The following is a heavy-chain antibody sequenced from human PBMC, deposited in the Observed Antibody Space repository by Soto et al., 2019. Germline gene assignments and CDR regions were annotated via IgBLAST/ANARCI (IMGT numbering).Heavy chain of an antibody. CDR2: IWYDGSNK. Sequence: GSLRLSCAASGFTFSSYGMHWVRQAPGKGLEWVAVIWYDGSNKYYADSVKGRFTISRDNSKNTLYLQMNSLRAEDTAVYYCARDLKPYYYYYYGMDVWGQGTTVTVSS. V-gene: IGHV3-33*01. CDR1: GFTFSSYG. CDR3: ARDLKPYYYYYYGMDV. J-gene: IGHJ6*02.